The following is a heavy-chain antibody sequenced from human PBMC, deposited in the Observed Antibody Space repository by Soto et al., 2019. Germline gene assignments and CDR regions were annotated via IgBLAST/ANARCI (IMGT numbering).Heavy chain of an antibody. CDR1: GFTFSSYA. J-gene: IGHJ3*02. Sequence: EVQLLESGGGLVQPGGSLRLSCAASGFTFSSYAMSWVRQAPGKGLEWVSAISGSGGSTYYADSVKGRFTISRDNSKNTLYLQMNSLRAEDTAVYYCAKGPLVVATTRRRGAFDIWGQGTMVTVSS. V-gene: IGHV3-23*01. CDR3: AKGPLVVATTRRRGAFDI. D-gene: IGHD2-15*01. CDR2: ISGSGGST.